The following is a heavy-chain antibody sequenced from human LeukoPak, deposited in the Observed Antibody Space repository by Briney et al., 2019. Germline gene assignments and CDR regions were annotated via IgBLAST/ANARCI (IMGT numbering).Heavy chain of an antibody. J-gene: IGHJ6*02. V-gene: IGHV3-23*01. Sequence: GGSLRLSCAASGFSFSSYAMNWVRQAPGRGLEWVSGTSGSGASTYYADSVKGRLTISRDNSKNTLYLQMNSLRAEDTAIYYCAKGNTAMPKDYFYGMDVWGQGTTVTVSS. D-gene: IGHD5-18*01. CDR1: GFSFSSYA. CDR3: AKGNTAMPKDYFYGMDV. CDR2: TSGSGAST.